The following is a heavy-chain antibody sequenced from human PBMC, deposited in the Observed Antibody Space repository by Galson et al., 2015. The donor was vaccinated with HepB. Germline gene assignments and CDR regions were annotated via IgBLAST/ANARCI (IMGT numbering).Heavy chain of an antibody. J-gene: IGHJ4*02. D-gene: IGHD5-24*01. Sequence: SVKVSCKASGGTFSSYTISWVRQAPGQGLEWMGRIIPILGIANYAQKFQGRVTITADKSTSTAYMELSSLRSEDTAVYYCARDGGDGYNTPIVRSDYWGQGTLVTVSS. CDR2: IIPILGIA. CDR1: GGTFSSYT. V-gene: IGHV1-69*04. CDR3: ARDGGDGYNTPIVRSDY.